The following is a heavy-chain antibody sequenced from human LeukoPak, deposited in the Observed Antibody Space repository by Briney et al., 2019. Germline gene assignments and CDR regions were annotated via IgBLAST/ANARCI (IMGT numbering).Heavy chain of an antibody. Sequence: SETLSLTCAVYGGSFSGYYWSWIRQPPGKGLEWIGEINHSGSTNYNPSLKSRVTISVDTSKNQFSLNLNSVTAADTAVYYCASDLTSLDAFDIWGQGTMVTVSS. CDR1: GGSFSGYY. V-gene: IGHV4-34*01. J-gene: IGHJ3*02. CDR2: INHSGST. CDR3: ASDLTSLDAFDI.